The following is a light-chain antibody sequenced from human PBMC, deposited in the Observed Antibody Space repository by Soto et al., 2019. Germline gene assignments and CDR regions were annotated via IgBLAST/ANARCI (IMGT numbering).Light chain of an antibody. V-gene: IGKV3-20*01. CDR1: QTVRSTY. J-gene: IGKJ4*01. CDR3: QQFGTSPPVT. CDR2: GAS. Sequence: EIVLTQSPGTLSLSPGETATLSCRARQTVRSTYLAWYQQKPGQAPRLLIYGASTRATGIPDRFSGSGSGTAFTLTISRQEPEDFAVYYCQQFGTSPPVTFGGGTKVE.